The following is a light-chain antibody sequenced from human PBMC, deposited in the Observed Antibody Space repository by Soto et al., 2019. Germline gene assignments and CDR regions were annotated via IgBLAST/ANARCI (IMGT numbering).Light chain of an antibody. Sequence: EIVMTQSPDTLSVSPGDRATLSCRASQSVGSNLAWYQQKPGQAPRLLIYAASTRATAIPARFSGSGSGTEFTLTISSLQSEDFALYYCQQDKNWPLTFGGGAKVEIK. V-gene: IGKV3-15*01. CDR3: QQDKNWPLT. J-gene: IGKJ4*01. CDR1: QSVGSN. CDR2: AAS.